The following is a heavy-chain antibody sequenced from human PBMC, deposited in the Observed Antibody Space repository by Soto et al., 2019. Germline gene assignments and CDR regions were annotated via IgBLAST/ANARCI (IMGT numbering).Heavy chain of an antibody. V-gene: IGHV3-7*03. CDR2: IKQDGSEK. J-gene: IGHJ4*02. CDR1: GFTFSSYW. D-gene: IGHD3-22*01. Sequence: GGSLRLSCAASGFTFSSYWMSWVRQAPGKGLEWVANIKQDGSEKYYVDSVKGRFTISRDNAKNSLYLQMNSLRAEETAVYYCARPRYYCDSSGYYYSFFLEYFDSCGQGPLAT. CDR3: ARPRYYCDSSGYYYSFFLEYFDS.